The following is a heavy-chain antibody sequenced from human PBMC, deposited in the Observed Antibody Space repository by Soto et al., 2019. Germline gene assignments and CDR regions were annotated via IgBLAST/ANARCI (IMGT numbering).Heavy chain of an antibody. Sequence: SENLSLTCAVSGGSISSGGYSWSWIRQPPGKGLEWIGYIYHSGSTYYNPSLKSRVTISVDRSKNQFSLKLSSVTAADTAVYYCASLNWNYAENWFDPWGQGTLVTVSS. J-gene: IGHJ5*02. CDR3: ASLNWNYAENWFDP. CDR1: GGSISSGGYS. CDR2: IYHSGST. V-gene: IGHV4-30-2*01. D-gene: IGHD1-7*01.